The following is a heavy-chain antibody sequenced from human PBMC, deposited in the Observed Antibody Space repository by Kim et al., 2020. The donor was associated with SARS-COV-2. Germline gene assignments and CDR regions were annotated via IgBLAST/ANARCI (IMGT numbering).Heavy chain of an antibody. D-gene: IGHD3-16*01. J-gene: IGHJ4*02. V-gene: IGHV4-31*02. Sequence: YNPPLSSRISVSVDTSKSQFSLQLNSVTAADTALYYCVRDLRSSSYYFDYWGQGILVTVSS. CDR3: VRDLRSSSYYFDY.